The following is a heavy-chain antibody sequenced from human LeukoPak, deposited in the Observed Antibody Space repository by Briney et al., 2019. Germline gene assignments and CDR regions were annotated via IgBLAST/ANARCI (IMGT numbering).Heavy chain of an antibody. Sequence: SETLSLTCTVSGGSISSYYWSWIRQPAGKGLEWIGRIYHSGSTNYNPSLKSRVTMSVDTSKNQFSLKLSSVTAADTAVYYCARDASYSSGSHFDYWGPGTLVTVSS. V-gene: IGHV4-4*07. CDR2: IYHSGST. J-gene: IGHJ4*02. CDR1: GGSISSYY. D-gene: IGHD6-19*01. CDR3: ARDASYSSGSHFDY.